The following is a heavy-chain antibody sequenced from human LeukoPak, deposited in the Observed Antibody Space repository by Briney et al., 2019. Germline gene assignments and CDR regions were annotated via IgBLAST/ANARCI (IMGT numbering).Heavy chain of an antibody. J-gene: IGHJ4*02. CDR1: GGSISDSSYH. CDR2: IYYSGTT. CDR3: AREVASSVHY. Sequence: SETLSLTCTVSGGSISDSSYHWGWLRQPPGKGLEWIGSIYYSGTTYYRPSLKSRVTISVDTSKNQFSLKLTSVTAADTAVYYCAREVASSVHYWGQGTLVTVSS. V-gene: IGHV4-39*01. D-gene: IGHD3-10*01.